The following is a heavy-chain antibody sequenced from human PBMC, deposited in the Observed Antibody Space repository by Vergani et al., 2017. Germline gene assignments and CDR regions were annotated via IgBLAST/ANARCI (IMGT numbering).Heavy chain of an antibody. CDR3: ARNPTYYDVWSGYSSPDYFDY. CDR2: MNPNSGNT. J-gene: IGHJ4*02. Sequence: QVQLVQSGAEVKKPGASVKVSCKASGYTFTSYDINWVRQATGQGLEWMGWMNPNSGNTGYAQKFQGRVTMTRKTSISTAYMELSSLRSEDTAVYYCARNPTYYDVWSGYSSPDYFDYWGQGTLVTVSS. D-gene: IGHD3-3*01. CDR1: GYTFTSYD. V-gene: IGHV1-8*01.